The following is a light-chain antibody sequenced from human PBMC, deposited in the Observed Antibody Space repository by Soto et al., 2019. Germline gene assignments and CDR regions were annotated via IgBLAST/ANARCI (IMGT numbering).Light chain of an antibody. J-gene: IGKJ2*01. CDR2: AAS. CDR1: QSISSY. Sequence: EIQMTQSPSSLSASVGDRVTITCRASQSISSYLNWYQQKPGKAPKLLIYAASSLQSEVPSRFSGSGSGTDFTMTISSRQPEDFATYYCQQSYSTPPYTFGQGTKLEIK. CDR3: QQSYSTPPYT. V-gene: IGKV1-39*01.